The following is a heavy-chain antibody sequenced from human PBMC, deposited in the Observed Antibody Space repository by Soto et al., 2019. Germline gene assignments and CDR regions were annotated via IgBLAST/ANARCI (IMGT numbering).Heavy chain of an antibody. J-gene: IGHJ4*02. D-gene: IGHD3-9*01. V-gene: IGHV1-69*13. CDR2: IIPIFGTA. CDR1: GGTFSSYA. CDR3: ASGNYDILTGYYKRAQPLDY. Sequence: ASVKVSCKASGGTFSSYAISWVRQAPGQGLEWMGGIIPIFGTANYAQKFQGRVTITADESTSTAYMELSSLRSEDTAVYYCASGNYDILTGYYKRAQPLDYWGQGTLVTVSS.